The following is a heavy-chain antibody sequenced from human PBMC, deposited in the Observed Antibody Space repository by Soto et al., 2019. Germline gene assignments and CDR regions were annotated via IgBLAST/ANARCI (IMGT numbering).Heavy chain of an antibody. Sequence: GESRKISCKGSGYPFTSYWIGSVREMPGEGLEWMGVIYPSDSDIRYSPSFQGKVTISADKSITTAYLQWSSLKAADTAMYYCVRSGTSSGRFSDYWGQGTLVTVSS. J-gene: IGHJ4*02. D-gene: IGHD2-15*01. CDR2: IYPSDSDI. CDR1: GYPFTSYW. CDR3: VRSGTSSGRFSDY. V-gene: IGHV5-51*01.